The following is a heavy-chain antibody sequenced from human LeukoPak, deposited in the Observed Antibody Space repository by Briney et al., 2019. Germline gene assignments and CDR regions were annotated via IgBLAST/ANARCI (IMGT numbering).Heavy chain of an antibody. Sequence: ASVNVSCKASGYTFTHYYIHWVRQAPGQGLEWMGIITPGGGSTTYAQKFQGRVTMTRDTSTNTVYMELSSLRSEDTAVYYCARRGDGYIANWGQGTLVTVSS. CDR2: ITPGGGST. V-gene: IGHV1-46*03. J-gene: IGHJ4*02. D-gene: IGHD5-24*01. CDR1: GYTFTHYY. CDR3: ARRGDGYIAN.